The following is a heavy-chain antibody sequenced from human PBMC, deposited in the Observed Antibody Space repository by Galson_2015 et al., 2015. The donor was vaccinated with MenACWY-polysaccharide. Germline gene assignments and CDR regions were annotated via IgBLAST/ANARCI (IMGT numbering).Heavy chain of an antibody. CDR1: GGSISSGGYY. V-gene: IGHV4-31*03. CDR3: ARDRGSGYVRPDAFDI. D-gene: IGHD3-22*01. CDR2: IYYSGST. Sequence: TLSLTCTVSGGSISSGGYYWSWIRQHPGKGLEWIGYIYYSGSTYYNPSLKSRVTISVDTSKNQFSLKLSSVTAADTAVYYCARDRGSGYVRPDAFDIWGQGTMVTVSS. J-gene: IGHJ3*02.